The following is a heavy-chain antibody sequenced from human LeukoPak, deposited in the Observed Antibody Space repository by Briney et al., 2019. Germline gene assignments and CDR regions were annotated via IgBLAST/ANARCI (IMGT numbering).Heavy chain of an antibody. J-gene: IGHJ4*02. D-gene: IGHD5-18*01. CDR1: DDSMSSYY. CDR3: VRRANTAPPYYFDY. Sequence: SETLSLTCTVSDDSMSSYYWNWIRQPPGKGLEWIGYVYYSGGTNYNPSLKSRVTISLDTSKNQFSLKLSSVTAADTAVYYCVRRANTAPPYYFDYWGQGTLVTVSS. CDR2: VYYSGGT. V-gene: IGHV4-59*01.